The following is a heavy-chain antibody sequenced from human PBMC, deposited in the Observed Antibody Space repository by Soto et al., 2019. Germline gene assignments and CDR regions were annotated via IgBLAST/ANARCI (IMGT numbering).Heavy chain of an antibody. V-gene: IGHV3-53*01. CDR3: ARGQSEDYGDYVDAFDI. Sequence: GGSLRLSXAASGFTVSSNYMSWVRQAPGKGLEWVSVIYSGGSTYYADSAKGRFTISRDNSKNTLYLQMNSLRAEDTAVYYCARGQSEDYGDYVDAFDIWGQGTMVTVSS. CDR1: GFTVSSNY. CDR2: IYSGGST. D-gene: IGHD4-17*01. J-gene: IGHJ3*02.